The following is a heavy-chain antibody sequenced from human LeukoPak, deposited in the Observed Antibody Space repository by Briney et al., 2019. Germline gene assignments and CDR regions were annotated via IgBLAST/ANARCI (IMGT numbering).Heavy chain of an antibody. CDR2: ISSSGSNI. CDR3: ARGFDCSSTSCSCMDV. D-gene: IGHD2-2*01. J-gene: IGHJ6*02. V-gene: IGHV3-48*03. CDR1: GFTFSSYA. Sequence: GGSLRLSCAASGFTFSSYAMTWVRQAPGKGLEWVSYISSSGSNIYYADSVKGRFTISRDNAKNSLYLQMNSLRAEDTAVYYCARGFDCSSTSCSCMDVWGQGTTVTVS.